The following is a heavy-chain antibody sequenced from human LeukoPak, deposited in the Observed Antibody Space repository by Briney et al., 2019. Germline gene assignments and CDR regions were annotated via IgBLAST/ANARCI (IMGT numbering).Heavy chain of an antibody. CDR3: ARSLGSSGWYHDAFDI. J-gene: IGHJ3*02. CDR2: IIPIFGTA. V-gene: IGHV1-69*13. Sequence: SVKLSCKASVGTFSSYAISWVRQAPGQGLEWMGGIIPIFGTATYAQKFQGRVTITADESTSTAYMELSSLRSEDTAVYYCARSLGSSGWYHDAFDIWGQGRMVTVCS. CDR1: VGTFSSYA. D-gene: IGHD6-19*01.